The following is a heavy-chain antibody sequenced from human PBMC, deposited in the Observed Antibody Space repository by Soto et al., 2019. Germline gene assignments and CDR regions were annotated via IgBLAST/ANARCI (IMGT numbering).Heavy chain of an antibody. D-gene: IGHD6-19*01. CDR3: GSTDVRGWYFVDY. J-gene: IGHJ4*01. CDR2: ISVDRSGK. Sequence: QVQLVESGGGVVQPGRSLRLSCEASGFTFDTYGMHWVRQAPGKGLEWVALISVDRSGKHYADSVKGRFTISRDNSRNTLYLQMDSLRAEDTAVYYCGSTDVRGWYFVDYWGHGTLVTVSP. V-gene: IGHV3-30*03. CDR1: GFTFDTYG.